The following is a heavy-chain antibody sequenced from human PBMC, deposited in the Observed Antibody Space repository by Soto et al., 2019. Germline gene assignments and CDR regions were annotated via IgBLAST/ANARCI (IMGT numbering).Heavy chain of an antibody. J-gene: IGHJ4*02. CDR1: GFTFSSYG. CDR3: AKEMATITCDY. D-gene: IGHD5-12*01. V-gene: IGHV3-30*18. CDR2: ISYDGSNK. Sequence: GGSLRLSCAASGFTFSSYGMHWVRQAPGKGLEWVAVISYDGSNKYYADSVKGRFTISRDNSKNTLYLQMNSLRAEDTAVYYCAKEMATITCDYWGQGTLVTAPQ.